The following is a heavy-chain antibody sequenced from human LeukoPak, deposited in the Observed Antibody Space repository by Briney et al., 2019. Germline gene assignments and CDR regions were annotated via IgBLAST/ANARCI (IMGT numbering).Heavy chain of an antibody. CDR1: RFTFSSYG. J-gene: IGHJ4*02. V-gene: IGHV3-48*03. CDR3: LRDEVGATTEFDY. D-gene: IGHD1-26*01. CDR2: ISSSGDSI. Sequence: GGSLRLSCAASRFTFSSYGMHWVRQAPGKGLEWVSYISSSGDSIYYADSVRGRFTISRDNAKNSLYLQMNGLRAEDTAVYYCLRDEVGATTEFDYWGQGTLVTVAS.